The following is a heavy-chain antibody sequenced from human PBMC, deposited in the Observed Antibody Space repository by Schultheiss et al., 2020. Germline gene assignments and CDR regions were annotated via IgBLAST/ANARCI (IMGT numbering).Heavy chain of an antibody. CDR3: ARHGIQLFQDAFDI. Sequence: SETLSLTCTVSGGSISSSSYYWGWIRQPPGKGLEWIGSIYYSGSTYYNPSLKSRVTISVDTSKNQFSLKLSSVTAADTAVYYCARHGIQLFQDAFDIWGQGTMVTVSS. CDR1: GGSISSSSYY. D-gene: IGHD5-18*01. J-gene: IGHJ3*02. CDR2: IYYSGST. V-gene: IGHV4-39*01.